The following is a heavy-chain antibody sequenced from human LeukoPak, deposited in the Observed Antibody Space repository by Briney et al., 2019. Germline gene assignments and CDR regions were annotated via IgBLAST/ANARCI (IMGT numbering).Heavy chain of an antibody. CDR1: GFTFSSYW. CDR2: IKQDGREK. J-gene: IGHJ4*02. D-gene: IGHD6-6*01. V-gene: IGHV3-7*01. Sequence: PGGSLRLSCAASGFTFSSYWMSWVRQAPGKGLEWEANIKQDGREKYYVDSVKGRFTITRDNAKNSLYLQMNSLRAEDTAVYYCASETEPYSSSSAFDYWGQGTLVTVSS. CDR3: ASETEPYSSSSAFDY.